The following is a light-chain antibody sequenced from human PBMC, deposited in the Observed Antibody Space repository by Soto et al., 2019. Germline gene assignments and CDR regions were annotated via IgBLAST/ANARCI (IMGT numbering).Light chain of an antibody. CDR2: ATT. V-gene: IGLV2-23*01. J-gene: IGLJ3*02. CDR3: CSHVNDFTHWI. CDR1: SGDIGSHNI. Sequence: QSALTQPASVSGSPGQSITISCTGGSGDIGSHNIVSWYQQYLGKAPKVIIYATTKRPSGVSDRFSGSKSGSVASLTISGLQADDEANYYCCSHVNDFTHWIFGGGTKLTVL.